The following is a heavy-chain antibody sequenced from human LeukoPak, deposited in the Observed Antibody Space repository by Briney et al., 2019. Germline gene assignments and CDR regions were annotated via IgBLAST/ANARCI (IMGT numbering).Heavy chain of an antibody. V-gene: IGHV3-23*01. CDR3: ARDPQDGYIDY. D-gene: IGHD5-24*01. Sequence: PGGSLRLSCAASGFTFNNYAMSWVRQAPGKGLEWVSAITGSGGSTYYADSVKGWFTISRDNSKNTLYLQINSLRAEDTAVYYCARDPQDGYIDYWGQGTLVTVSS. J-gene: IGHJ4*02. CDR1: GFTFNNYA. CDR2: ITGSGGST.